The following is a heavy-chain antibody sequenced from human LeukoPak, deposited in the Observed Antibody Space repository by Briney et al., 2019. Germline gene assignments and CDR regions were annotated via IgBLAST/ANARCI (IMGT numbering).Heavy chain of an antibody. CDR1: GFTFSSYN. Sequence: PGGSLRLSCAAPGFTFSSYNMQWVRQAPGKGLDWVSSISAYSTYIYYADSVKGRFTISRDNAKNSLYLQMNNLRAEDTAVYYCARSNYDTSGYVYWGQGTLVTVSS. CDR3: ARSNYDTSGYVY. D-gene: IGHD3-22*01. J-gene: IGHJ4*02. CDR2: ISAYSTYI. V-gene: IGHV3-21*01.